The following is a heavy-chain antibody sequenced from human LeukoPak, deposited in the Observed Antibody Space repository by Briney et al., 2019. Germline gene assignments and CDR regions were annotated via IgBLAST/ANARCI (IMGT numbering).Heavy chain of an antibody. V-gene: IGHV3-30-3*01. J-gene: IGHJ4*02. CDR2: ISYDGSNK. CDR3: ARNDYGGYYFDY. Sequence: GGSLRLSCAASGFTFRNYAMHWVRQAPGKGLEWVAVISYDGSNKYYADSVKGRFTISRDNSKNTLYLQMNSLRAEDTAVYYCARNDYGGYYFDYWGQGTLVTVSS. CDR1: GFTFRNYA. D-gene: IGHD4-23*01.